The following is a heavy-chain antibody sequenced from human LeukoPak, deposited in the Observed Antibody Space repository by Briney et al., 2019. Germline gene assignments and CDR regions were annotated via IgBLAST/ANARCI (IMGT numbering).Heavy chain of an antibody. D-gene: IGHD3-22*01. Sequence: GGSLRLSCAASGFTFSSYGMHWVRQALGKGLEWVAVISYDGSNKYYADSVKGRFTISRDNSKNTLYLQMNSLRAEDTAVYYCAIGSGYGFDPWGQGTLVTVSS. CDR1: GFTFSSYG. CDR3: AIGSGYGFDP. V-gene: IGHV3-30*03. J-gene: IGHJ5*02. CDR2: ISYDGSNK.